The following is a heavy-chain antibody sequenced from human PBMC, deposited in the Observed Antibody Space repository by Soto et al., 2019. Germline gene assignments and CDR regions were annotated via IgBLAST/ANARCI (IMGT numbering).Heavy chain of an antibody. CDR3: AGCRIVVVGSRAYYGMDV. V-gene: IGHV1-69*01. Sequence: QVHLLLQSGAEVKKPGSSVKVSCKASGGTPSNSAISWVRQDPGQGLEWMGGIIPVFGLVKYAQDFQGRVTITADESTNTAYLALSRLRPEDTAVYYCAGCRIVVVGSRAYYGMDVWGQGTTVTVSS. J-gene: IGHJ6*02. D-gene: IGHD3-22*01. CDR1: GGTPSNSA. CDR2: IIPVFGLV.